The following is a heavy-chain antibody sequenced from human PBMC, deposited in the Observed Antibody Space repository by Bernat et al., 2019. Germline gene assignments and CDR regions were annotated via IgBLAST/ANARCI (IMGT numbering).Heavy chain of an antibody. CDR3: ARMYGLLWFGEYFDY. D-gene: IGHD3-10*01. Sequence: VQLVESGGGLVQPGGSLRLSCSASGFTFSRYWMSWVRQAPGKGLEWVAVIWYVGSNKYYADSVKGRFTISRDNSKNTLYLQRSSLRAEDTAVYYCARMYGLLWFGEYFDYWGQGTLVTVSS. CDR1: GFTFSRYW. CDR2: IWYVGSNK. J-gene: IGHJ4*02. V-gene: IGHV3-33*08.